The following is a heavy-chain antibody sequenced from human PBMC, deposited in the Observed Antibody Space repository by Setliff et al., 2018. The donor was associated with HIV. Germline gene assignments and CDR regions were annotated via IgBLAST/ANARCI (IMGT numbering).Heavy chain of an antibody. CDR1: GFTFSSHA. CDR2: ISGSGGST. V-gene: IGHV3-23*01. Sequence: PGGSLRLSCAASGFTFSSHAMDWVRQAPGKGLEWVSAISGSGGSTYYADSVKGRFTISRDNSKNTLYLQMNSLRAEDTAVYYCAKDQGEMATISPIDYWGQGTLVTVSS. CDR3: AKDQGEMATISPIDY. J-gene: IGHJ4*02. D-gene: IGHD5-12*01.